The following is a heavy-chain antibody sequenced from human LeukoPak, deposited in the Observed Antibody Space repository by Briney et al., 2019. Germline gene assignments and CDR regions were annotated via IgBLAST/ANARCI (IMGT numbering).Heavy chain of an antibody. V-gene: IGHV3-66*02. J-gene: IGHJ4*02. CDR2: IYHSGNT. CDR3: AKLPDDSLDY. Sequence: GGSLRLSCAASGFTISSYYMAWVRQAPGKGLEWVSVIYHSGNTDYADSVKGRFTISRDNSKNTLYLQMNSLRAEDTAVYYCAKLPDDSLDYWGQGTLVTVSS. D-gene: IGHD3-22*01. CDR1: GFTISSYY.